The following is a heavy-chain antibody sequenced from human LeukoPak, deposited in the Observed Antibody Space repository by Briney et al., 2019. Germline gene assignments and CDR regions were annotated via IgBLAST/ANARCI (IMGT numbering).Heavy chain of an antibody. CDR1: GFTFNSFF. CDR3: VRDLGHSRHYLEY. V-gene: IGHV3-7*01. J-gene: IGHJ4*02. CDR2: ISQDGSET. D-gene: IGHD7-27*01. Sequence: GGSLRLSCAASGFTFNSFFLNWVRLTPGRELEWVACISQDGSETFYMDSVRGRFTISRDNTENSLYLQMDSLRAEDTAVYFCVRDLGHSRHYLEYWGQGALVTVSS.